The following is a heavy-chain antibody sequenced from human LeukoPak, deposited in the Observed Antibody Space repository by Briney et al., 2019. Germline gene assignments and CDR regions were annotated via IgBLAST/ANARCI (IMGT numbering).Heavy chain of an antibody. CDR1: GGTFGSYA. D-gene: IGHD3-3*01. Sequence: VASVKVSCKASGGTFGSYAISWVRQAPGQGLEWMGGIIPIFGTANYAQKFQGRVTITTDESTSTAYMELSSLRSEDTAVYYCAGIGIGEWSTYYYYYMDVWGKGTTVTVSS. V-gene: IGHV1-69*05. CDR3: AGIGIGEWSTYYYYYMDV. J-gene: IGHJ6*03. CDR2: IIPIFGTA.